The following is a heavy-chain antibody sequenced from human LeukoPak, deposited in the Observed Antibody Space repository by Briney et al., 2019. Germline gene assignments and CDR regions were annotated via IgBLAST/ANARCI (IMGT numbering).Heavy chain of an antibody. CDR3: GGFEYEAGLGW. CDR2: IKPDGSET. V-gene: IGHV3-7*01. J-gene: IGHJ4*02. Sequence: GGSLRLSCAASGFMFNDYWMMWVRQAPGEGLEWVANIKPDGSETYYMGSVRGRFTISRDNAKNLLYLQMNSLRGEDTAVYYCGGFEYEAGLGWWGQGTLVAVST. CDR1: GFMFNDYW. D-gene: IGHD6-19*01.